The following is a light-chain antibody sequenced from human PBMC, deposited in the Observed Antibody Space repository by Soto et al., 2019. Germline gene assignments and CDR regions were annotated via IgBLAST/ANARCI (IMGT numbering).Light chain of an antibody. CDR1: SSDVGGYNY. CDR3: SSYTTNSAYV. Sequence: QSALTQPRSVSGSPGQSVTISCTGTSSDVGGYNYVSWYQQHPGKAPKLMIYEVINRPSGISSRFSGSKSGNTASLTISGLQAEDEADYYCSSYTTNSAYVFGTGTKLTVL. V-gene: IGLV2-14*01. CDR2: EVI. J-gene: IGLJ1*01.